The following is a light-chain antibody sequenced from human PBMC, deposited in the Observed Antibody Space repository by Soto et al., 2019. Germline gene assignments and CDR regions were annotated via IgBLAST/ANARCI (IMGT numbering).Light chain of an antibody. CDR3: QQYNNWLIT. V-gene: IGKV3-15*01. CDR2: GPS. J-gene: IGKJ5*01. CDR1: QSVSSN. Sequence: EIVMTQSPATLSVSPGERATLSCRASQSVSSNLAWYQQKPGQAPRLLINGPSTRATGIPARFSGSGSGTEFTLTISSLQSEDFAVYYCQQYNNWLITFGQGTRLEIK.